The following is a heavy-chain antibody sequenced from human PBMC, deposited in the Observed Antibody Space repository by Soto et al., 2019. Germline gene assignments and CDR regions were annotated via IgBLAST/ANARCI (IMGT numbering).Heavy chain of an antibody. Sequence: SESLSLTCTVSGGSISSYYWSWIRQPPGKGLEWIGYIYYSGSTNYNPSLKSRVTISVDTSKNQFSLKLSSVTAADTAVYYCARAVDIVATIDYWGQGTLITVSS. V-gene: IGHV4-59*01. CDR1: GGSISSYY. CDR2: IYYSGST. CDR3: ARAVDIVATIDY. J-gene: IGHJ4*02. D-gene: IGHD5-12*01.